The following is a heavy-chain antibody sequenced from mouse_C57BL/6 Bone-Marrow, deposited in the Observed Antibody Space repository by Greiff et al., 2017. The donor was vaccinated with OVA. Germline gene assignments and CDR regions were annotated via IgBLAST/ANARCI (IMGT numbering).Heavy chain of an antibody. CDR3: TTDGSSHYAMDY. V-gene: IGHV14-4*01. CDR1: GFNIKDDY. J-gene: IGHJ4*01. CDR2: IDPENGDT. Sequence: EVKLVESGAELVRPGASVKLSCTASGFNIKDDYMHWVKQRPEQGLEWIGWIDPENGDTEYASKFQGKATITADTSSNTAYLQLSSLTSEDTAVYYCTTDGSSHYAMDYWGQGTSVTVSS. D-gene: IGHD1-1*01.